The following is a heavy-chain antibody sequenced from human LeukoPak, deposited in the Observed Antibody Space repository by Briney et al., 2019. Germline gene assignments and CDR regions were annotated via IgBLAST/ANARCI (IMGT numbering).Heavy chain of an antibody. V-gene: IGHV3-30*18. Sequence: GRSLRLSCAASGFTFSSYGRHWVRQAPGKGLEWLAAISYDGSNKYYAYSLKRRFTISRDNSKNTLYLQMNSLRAEDTAVYYCAKDKSDSSGWFLDYWGQGTLVTVSS. D-gene: IGHD6-19*01. CDR1: GFTFSSYG. J-gene: IGHJ4*02. CDR2: ISYDGSNK. CDR3: AKDKSDSSGWFLDY.